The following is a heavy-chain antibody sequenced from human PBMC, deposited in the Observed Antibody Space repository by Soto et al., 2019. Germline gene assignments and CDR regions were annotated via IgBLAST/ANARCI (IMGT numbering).Heavy chain of an antibody. Sequence: QVQLQESGPGLVKPSETLSLTCTVSGGSINSYCWSWIRQPPGKGLEWIAYIFDSGNANYNPSLKSRVTISVDTSKHQFSLKLTSVTAADPAVHYCARHRRTTVAKFYFDNWGQGALVTVSS. CDR3: ARHRRTTVAKFYFDN. J-gene: IGHJ4*02. V-gene: IGHV4-59*08. CDR1: GGSINSYC. CDR2: IFDSGNA. D-gene: IGHD4-4*01.